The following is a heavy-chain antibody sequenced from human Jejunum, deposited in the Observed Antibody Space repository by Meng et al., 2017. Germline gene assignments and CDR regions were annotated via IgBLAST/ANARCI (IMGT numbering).Heavy chain of an antibody. J-gene: IGHJ4*02. V-gene: IGHV4-4*02. CDR2: VWPRGAT. CDR3: ARAIRERYFDS. CDR1: GVSTTSPFY. D-gene: IGHD1-14*01. Sequence: QVQLQDAGPGLVKPSGALSLTCTVSGVSTTSPFYWTWIRQAPGKGREWIGEVWPRGATYYNPSLSSRITISIDPSNNQFSLEVAFLTAADTAVYYCARAIRERYFDSWGQGTLVTVSS.